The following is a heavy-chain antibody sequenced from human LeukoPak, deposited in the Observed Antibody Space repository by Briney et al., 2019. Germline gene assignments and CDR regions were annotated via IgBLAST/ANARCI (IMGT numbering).Heavy chain of an antibody. CDR3: ASIPYSSSPNPSY. Sequence: PSETLSLTCTVSGGSISSGGYYWSWIRQHPGKGLEWIGYMYHGGTTYYNPSLKSRVTISVDTSKNQFSLKLSSVTAADTAVYYCASIPYSSSPNPSYWGQGTLVTVSS. CDR1: GGSISSGGYY. J-gene: IGHJ4*02. CDR2: MYHGGTT. D-gene: IGHD6-6*01. V-gene: IGHV4-31*03.